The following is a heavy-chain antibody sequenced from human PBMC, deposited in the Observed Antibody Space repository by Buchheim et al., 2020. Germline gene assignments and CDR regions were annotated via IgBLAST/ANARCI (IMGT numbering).Heavy chain of an antibody. CDR1: GFTFSDYY. V-gene: IGHV3-11*06. D-gene: IGHD2-15*01. Sequence: QVQLVESGGGLVKPGGSLRLSCAASGFTFSDYYMSWIRQAPGKGLEWVSYISSSSYTNYADSVKGRFTISRDNAKNSLYLQMNSLRAEDTAVYYCARVLGYCSGGSCYVYYYGMDVWGQGTT. J-gene: IGHJ6*02. CDR3: ARVLGYCSGGSCYVYYYGMDV. CDR2: ISSSSYT.